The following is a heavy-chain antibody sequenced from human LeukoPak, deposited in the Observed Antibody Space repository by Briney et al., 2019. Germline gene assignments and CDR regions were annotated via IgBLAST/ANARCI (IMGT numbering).Heavy chain of an antibody. J-gene: IGHJ3*02. CDR1: GVSISSSNSY. V-gene: IGHV4-39*07. CDR3: ARFFGYYYDSSGHRRAFDI. Sequence: SETLSLTCTVSGVSISSSNSYWGWLRQPPGKGLEWIVSIYYSGSTYYNPSLKSRVTISVDTSKNQFSLKLSSVTAADTAVYYCARFFGYYYDSSGHRRAFDIWGQGTMVTVSS. CDR2: IYYSGST. D-gene: IGHD3-22*01.